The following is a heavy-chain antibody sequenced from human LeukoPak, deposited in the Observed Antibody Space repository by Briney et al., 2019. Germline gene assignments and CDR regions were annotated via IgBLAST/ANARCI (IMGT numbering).Heavy chain of an antibody. J-gene: IGHJ5*02. CDR3: ARREYSSGWYL. D-gene: IGHD6-19*01. CDR1: GYNFPNYW. CDR2: MYPGDSDT. V-gene: IGHV5-51*01. Sequence: GESLKISCKSSGYNFPNYWIGWARQMPGKGLEWMGIMYPGDSDTRYSPSFQGQVTISADKSISTAYLQWSSLKASDTAMYYCARREYSSGWYLWGQGTPVTVSS.